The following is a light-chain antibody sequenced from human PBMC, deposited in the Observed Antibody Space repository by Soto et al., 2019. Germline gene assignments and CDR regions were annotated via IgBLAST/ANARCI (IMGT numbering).Light chain of an antibody. V-gene: IGKV3-15*01. CDR1: QSVGSN. CDR3: QQYDRWPPST. Sequence: EIVMTQAPATLSVSPGDRATLSCRASQSVGSNLAWYQHKPGQAPRLLIFAASARAADIPARFSGSGSGTEFTLTISGLQSEDIAVYYCQQYDRWPPSTFGQGTKVDIK. J-gene: IGKJ1*01. CDR2: AAS.